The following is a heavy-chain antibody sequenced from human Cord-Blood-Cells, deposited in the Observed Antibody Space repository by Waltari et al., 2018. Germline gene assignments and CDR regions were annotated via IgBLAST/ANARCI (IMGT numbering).Heavy chain of an antibody. D-gene: IGHD2-2*02. CDR1: GFTFSNAW. CDR2: IKSKTDGGTT. V-gene: IGHV3-15*01. CDR3: TTTIYCSSTSCYKWFDY. J-gene: IGHJ4*02. Sequence: EVQLVESGGGLVKHGGSLRLSCAASGFTFSNAWMSWVRQAPGKGREWVGRIKSKTDGGTTDYAAPVKGRFTISRDDSKNTLYLQMNSLKTEDTAVYYCTTTIYCSSTSCYKWFDYWGQGTLVTVSS.